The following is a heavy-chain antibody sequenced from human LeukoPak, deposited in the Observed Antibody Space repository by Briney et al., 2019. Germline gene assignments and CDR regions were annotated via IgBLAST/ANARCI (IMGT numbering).Heavy chain of an antibody. CDR3: AREVVAAPGTVDY. V-gene: IGHV4-34*01. CDR2: INHRGST. D-gene: IGHD6-13*01. J-gene: IGHJ4*01. CDR1: GGSFSGYY. Sequence: SETLSLTCAVYGGSFSGYYWSWIRQPPGKGLEWIGEINHRGSTKYNTSLKSRVTISVDTSKNQFSLKLSSVTAADTAVYYCAREVVAAPGTVDYWGQGTLVTVSS.